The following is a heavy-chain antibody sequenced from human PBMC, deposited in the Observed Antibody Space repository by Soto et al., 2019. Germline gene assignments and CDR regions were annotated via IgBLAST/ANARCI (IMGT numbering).Heavy chain of an antibody. CDR1: GGSISSDNYF. J-gene: IGHJ3*02. Sequence: QVQLQESGPGLMTPSQTLSLTCTVSGGSISSDNYFWSWIRQPPGKGLECIGYIYYSGSTHYNPSLKSRVTLPVDTSKNQFSRKLSSMTAAHTAVYYCARIARTHGFNIWGRGTLVTVSS. D-gene: IGHD2-21*01. CDR2: IYYSGST. V-gene: IGHV4-30-4*01. CDR3: ARIARTHGFNI.